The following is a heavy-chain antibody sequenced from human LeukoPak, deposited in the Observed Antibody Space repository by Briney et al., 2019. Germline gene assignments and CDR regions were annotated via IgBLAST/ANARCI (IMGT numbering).Heavy chain of an antibody. D-gene: IGHD3-16*01. CDR1: GGTFSSYA. CDR2: IIPIFGTA. CDR3: ARGPEDDYVWGSLTGVDNWFDP. J-gene: IGHJ5*02. V-gene: IGHV1-69*13. Sequence: ASVNVSCKASGGTFSSYAISWVRQAPGQGLEWMGGIIPIFGTANYAQKFQGRVTITADESTSTAYMELSSLRSEDTAVYYCARGPEDDYVWGSLTGVDNWFDPWGQGTLVTVSS.